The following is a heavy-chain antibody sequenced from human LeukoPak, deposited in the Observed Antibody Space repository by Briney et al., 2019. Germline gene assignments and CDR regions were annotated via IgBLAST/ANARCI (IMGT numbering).Heavy chain of an antibody. CDR2: IYYSGST. Sequence: SETLSLTCTVSGGSISSYYWSWIRQPPGKGLEWIGYIYYSGSTNYNPSLKSRVTISVDTSKNQFSLKLSSVTAADTAVYYCARKTIIVLTPSEYWGQGTLVTVSS. D-gene: IGHD2/OR15-2a*01. V-gene: IGHV4-59*01. CDR1: GGSISSYY. J-gene: IGHJ4*02. CDR3: ARKTIIVLTPSEY.